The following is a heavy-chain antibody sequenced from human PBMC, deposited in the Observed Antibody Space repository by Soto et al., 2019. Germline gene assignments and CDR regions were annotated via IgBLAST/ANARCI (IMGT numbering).Heavy chain of an antibody. D-gene: IGHD6-13*01. CDR2: IYYSGST. Sequence: SETLSLTCTVSGGSISSGGYYWSWIRQHPVKGLEWIGYIYYSGSTYYNPSLKSRVTISVDTSKNQFSLKLSSVTAADTAVYYCAGVVAAAIESLFDYWGQGTLVTVSS. CDR1: GGSISSGGYY. CDR3: AGVVAAAIESLFDY. J-gene: IGHJ4*02. V-gene: IGHV4-31*03.